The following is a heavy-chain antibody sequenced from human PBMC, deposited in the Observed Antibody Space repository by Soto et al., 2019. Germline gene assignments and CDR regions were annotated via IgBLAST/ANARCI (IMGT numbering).Heavy chain of an antibody. CDR3: AKALLWFGELFKDAFVT. CDR2: ISYDGSNK. Sequence: GGSLRLSCAASGFTFSSYGMHWVRQAPGKGLEWVAVISYDGSNKYYADSVKGRFTISRDNSKNTLYLQMNSLRAEDTAVYYCAKALLWFGELFKDAFVTWGQGTMVTVAS. J-gene: IGHJ3*02. V-gene: IGHV3-30*18. CDR1: GFTFSSYG. D-gene: IGHD3-10*01.